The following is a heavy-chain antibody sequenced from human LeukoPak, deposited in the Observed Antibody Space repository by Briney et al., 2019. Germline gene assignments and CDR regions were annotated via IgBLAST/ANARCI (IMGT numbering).Heavy chain of an antibody. Sequence: PGRSLRLSCAASGFTFDDYAMHWVRQAPGKGLEWVSGISWNSGSIGYADSVKGRFTISRDNAKNSLYLQMNSLRAEDTAVYYCARDHPTIAVAGIDYYYGMDVWGQGTTVTVSS. CDR3: ARDHPTIAVAGIDYYYGMDV. CDR2: ISWNSGSI. J-gene: IGHJ6*02. D-gene: IGHD6-19*01. CDR1: GFTFDDYA. V-gene: IGHV3-9*01.